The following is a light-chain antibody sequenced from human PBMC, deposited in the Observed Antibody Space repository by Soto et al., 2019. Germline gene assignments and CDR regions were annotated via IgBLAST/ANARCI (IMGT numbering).Light chain of an antibody. J-gene: IGKJ2*01. Sequence: EVVLTQSPGTLSLSPGVRATLSCRASQSVSSTYLAWYQQKPGQSPRLLIYSTSSRATGIPDRFSGSGSGTDFTLTISRLEPEDFAVYYCQQYGRSPNTFGQGTKLEI. CDR1: QSVSSTY. V-gene: IGKV3-20*01. CDR3: QQYGRSPNT. CDR2: STS.